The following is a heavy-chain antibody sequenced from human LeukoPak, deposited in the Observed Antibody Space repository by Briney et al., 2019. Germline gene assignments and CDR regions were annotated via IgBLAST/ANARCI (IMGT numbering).Heavy chain of an antibody. CDR3: ARDIEGATNY. V-gene: IGHV3-21*01. CDR1: GFTFSSYS. CDR2: ISRSSSCI. Sequence: GGSLRLSCAASGFTFSSYSMNWVPQAPGKGLEWVSPISRSSSCIYYADSVKGRFTISRDNAKNSLYLQMNSLRAEDRDVYYCARDIEGATNYWGEGTLVTVSS. J-gene: IGHJ4*02. D-gene: IGHD1-26*01.